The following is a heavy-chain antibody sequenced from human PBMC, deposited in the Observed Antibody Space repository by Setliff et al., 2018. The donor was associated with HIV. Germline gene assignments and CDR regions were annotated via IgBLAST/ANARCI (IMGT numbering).Heavy chain of an antibody. CDR2: IRYDGSNK. CDR1: GFTFSSYG. CDR3: AKDQGYSYGSGSYYNINDY. Sequence: GGSLRLSCAASGFTFSSYGMHWVRQTPGKGLEWVAFIRYDGSNKYYADSVKGRFTISRDNSKNTLYLQMNSLRAEDTAVYSCAKDQGYSYGSGSYYNINDYCGQGTLVTVSP. V-gene: IGHV3-30*02. D-gene: IGHD3-10*01. J-gene: IGHJ4*02.